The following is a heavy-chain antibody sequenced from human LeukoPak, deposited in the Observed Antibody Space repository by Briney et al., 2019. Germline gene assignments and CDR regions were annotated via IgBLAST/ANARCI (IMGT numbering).Heavy chain of an antibody. V-gene: IGHV3-7*03. CDR2: INRDGSER. CDR1: GFTFSSHD. J-gene: IGHJ6*02. Sequence: GGSLRLSCAASGFTFSSHDMSWVRQAPGKGLEWVANINRDGSERYYVDSVKGRFTISRDDAKSSLYLQMNSLRAEDTAVYYCARRNAMDVWGQGTTVIVFS. CDR3: ARRNAMDV.